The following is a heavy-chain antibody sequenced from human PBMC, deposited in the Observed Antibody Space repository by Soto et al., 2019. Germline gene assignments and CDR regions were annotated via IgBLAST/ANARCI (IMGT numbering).Heavy chain of an antibody. CDR1: GGTFSSYA. D-gene: IGHD3-22*01. Sequence: QVQLVKSGAEVKKPGSSVKVSCKASGGTFSSYAISWVRQAPGQGLEWMGGIIPIFGTANYAQKFQGRVTITADESTSTAYMELSSLRSEDTAVYYCARGSDSSGYYYSDYWGQGTLVTVSS. CDR3: ARGSDSSGYYYSDY. V-gene: IGHV1-69*01. J-gene: IGHJ4*02. CDR2: IIPIFGTA.